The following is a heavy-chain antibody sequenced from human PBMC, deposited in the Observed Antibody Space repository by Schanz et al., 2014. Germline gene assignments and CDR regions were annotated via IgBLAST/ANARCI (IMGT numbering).Heavy chain of an antibody. V-gene: IGHV4-39*01. CDR2: IYNSGSA. CDR1: GGSIRRSTYY. CDR3: VRQLLWFGESGVDT. Sequence: QLQLQESGPGLVKPSETLSLTCTVSGGSIRRSTYYWGWIRQPPGKGLEWVASIYNSGSAYYGPSLKSRVPISVEPSKNQFSLRLTSVTASDTAVYYCVRQLLWFGESGVDTWGQGTLVVVSS. D-gene: IGHD3-10*01. J-gene: IGHJ5*02.